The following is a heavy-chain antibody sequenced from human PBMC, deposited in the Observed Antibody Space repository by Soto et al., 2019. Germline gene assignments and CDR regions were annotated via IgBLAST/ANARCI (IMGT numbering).Heavy chain of an antibody. J-gene: IGHJ5*02. CDR3: ATRYSTGWSRYNWFGP. CDR1: GFTFNSFA. V-gene: IGHV3-23*01. D-gene: IGHD6-19*01. CDR2: ISGSGGIS. Sequence: GGSLRLSCAASGFTFNSFAMNWVRQAPGRGLEWVSIISGSGGISYYSDSVRGRFTISRDNSKSTLYLQMNDLRDDDTAVYYCATRYSTGWSRYNWFGPWGQGTLVTVSS.